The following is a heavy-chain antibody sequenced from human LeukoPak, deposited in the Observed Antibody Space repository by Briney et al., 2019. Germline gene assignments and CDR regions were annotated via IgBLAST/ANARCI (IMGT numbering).Heavy chain of an antibody. J-gene: IGHJ4*02. CDR2: IIPIFGTA. CDR3: ARDESYYVSPDY. Sequence: ASVKVSCKASGGTFSSYAISWVRQAPGQGLEWMGGIIPIFGTANYAQKFQGRVTITADKSTSTAYMELSSLRSDDTAVYYCARDESYYVSPDYWGQGTLVTVSS. V-gene: IGHV1-69*06. D-gene: IGHD1-26*01. CDR1: GGTFSSYA.